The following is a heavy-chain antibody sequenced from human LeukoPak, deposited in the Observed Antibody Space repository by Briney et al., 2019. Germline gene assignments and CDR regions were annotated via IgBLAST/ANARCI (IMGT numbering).Heavy chain of an antibody. Sequence: PGGSLRLSCAASGFNFSDHYMSWIRQAPGKGLEWVSYISSRGSTIRYGDSVRGRFTISRDNAKNSLYLQMNSLRVEDTAVYYCARHSGYSPFDYWGQGTLVTVSS. CDR3: ARHSGYSPFDY. J-gene: IGHJ4*02. D-gene: IGHD5-12*01. CDR2: ISSRGSTI. CDR1: GFNFSDHY. V-gene: IGHV3-11*01.